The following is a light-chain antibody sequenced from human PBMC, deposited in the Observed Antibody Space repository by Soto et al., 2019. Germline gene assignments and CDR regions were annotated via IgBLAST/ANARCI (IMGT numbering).Light chain of an antibody. J-gene: IGLJ2*01. CDR2: DNN. CDR3: QSYDSSVI. Sequence: QPVLTQPPSVSGAPGQRVIISCTGTSSNIGAGYDVHWYQQLPGTAPKLLIYDNNNRPSGVPDRFSGSKSGTSASLAITGLQAEDEADYYCQSYDSSVIFGGGTKVTVL. V-gene: IGLV1-40*01. CDR1: SSNIGAGYD.